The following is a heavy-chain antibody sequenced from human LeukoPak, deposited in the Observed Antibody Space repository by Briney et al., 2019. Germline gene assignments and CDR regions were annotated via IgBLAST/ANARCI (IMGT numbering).Heavy chain of an antibody. V-gene: IGHV4-34*01. CDR2: INHSGNTT. Sequence: SETLSLTCAVYGESFSGYYWNWIRQPPGKGLEWIGEINHSGNTTNHNPSLKSRVTMSVDTSKNQFSLKMTSVTAADTAVYYCARKSGYARDYWGQGTLVIVSS. CDR3: ARKSGYARDY. J-gene: IGHJ4*02. CDR1: GESFSGYY. D-gene: IGHD5-12*01.